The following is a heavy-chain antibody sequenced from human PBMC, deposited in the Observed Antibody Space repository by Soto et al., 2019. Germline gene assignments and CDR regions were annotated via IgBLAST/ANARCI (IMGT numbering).Heavy chain of an antibody. CDR1: GFTFSSYA. J-gene: IGHJ4*02. CDR2: ISGSCGST. Sequence: EVQLLEFGGGLVQPGGSLRLCCAASGFTFSSYAMSWVRQTPGKGLECFSAISGSCGSTYYADAVKGRFTISRDNSKNTLYLQMNSLRAEDTAVYYCAKQLMAATTAFDYWGQGTLVTVSS. D-gene: IGHD1-7*01. CDR3: AKQLMAATTAFDY. V-gene: IGHV3-23*01.